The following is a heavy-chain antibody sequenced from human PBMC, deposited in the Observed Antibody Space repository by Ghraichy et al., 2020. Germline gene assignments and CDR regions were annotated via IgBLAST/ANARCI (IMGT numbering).Heavy chain of an antibody. Sequence: GGSLRLSCAASGFTFSSYEMNWVRQAPGKGLEWVSYISSSGSTIYYADSVKGRFTISRDNAKNSLYLQMNSLRAEDTAVYYCASGRVSFLEWSRMGFDYWGQGTLVTVSS. CDR2: ISSSGSTI. J-gene: IGHJ4*02. CDR3: ASGRVSFLEWSRMGFDY. CDR1: GFTFSSYE. V-gene: IGHV3-48*03. D-gene: IGHD3-3*01.